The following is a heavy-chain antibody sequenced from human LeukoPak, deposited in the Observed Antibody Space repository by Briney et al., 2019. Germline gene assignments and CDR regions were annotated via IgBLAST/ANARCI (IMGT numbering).Heavy chain of an antibody. CDR2: ISSSSSYI. V-gene: IGHV3-21*01. D-gene: IGHD1-26*01. Sequence: KPGGSLRLSCVASGFTFSSYSMNWVRQAPGKGLEWVSSISSSSSYIYYADSVKGRFTISRDNAKNSLYLQMNSLRAEDTAVYHCARDPGATTGYWGQGTLVTVSS. CDR3: ARDPGATTGY. CDR1: GFTFSSYS. J-gene: IGHJ4*02.